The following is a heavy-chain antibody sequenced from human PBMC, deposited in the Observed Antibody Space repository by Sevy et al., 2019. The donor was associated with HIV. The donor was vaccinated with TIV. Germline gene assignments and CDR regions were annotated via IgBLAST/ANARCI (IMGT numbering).Heavy chain of an antibody. CDR3: ARDREFYDHGEYGPTSAPDL. Sequence: GGSLRLSCEASGFPFTNHGVHWVRQTPGKGLAWVALMWFDRSNKYYADSVKGRFTVSGDDSKNTLYLQMNSLRADDTAIYYCARDREFYDHGEYGPTSAPDLWGQGTLVTVSS. D-gene: IGHD4-17*01. V-gene: IGHV3-33*08. J-gene: IGHJ5*02. CDR1: GFPFTNHG. CDR2: MWFDRSNK.